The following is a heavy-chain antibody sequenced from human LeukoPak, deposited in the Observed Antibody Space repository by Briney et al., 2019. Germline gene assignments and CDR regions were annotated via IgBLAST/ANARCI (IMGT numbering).Heavy chain of an antibody. J-gene: IGHJ3*02. D-gene: IGHD6-13*01. Sequence: GGSLRLSCGASGFTFSSYGMHWVRQAPGKGLEWVAFIRYDGSDKYYADSVKGRFTISRDNSKNTLYLQMNSLRAGDTAVYYCARKYSSSWLDAFDIWGQGTMVTVSS. CDR3: ARKYSSSWLDAFDI. V-gene: IGHV3-30*02. CDR1: GFTFSSYG. CDR2: IRYDGSDK.